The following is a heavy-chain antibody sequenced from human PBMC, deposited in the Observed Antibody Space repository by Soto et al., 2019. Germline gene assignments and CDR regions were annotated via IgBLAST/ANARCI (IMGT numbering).Heavy chain of an antibody. CDR1: GYNFFTSA. V-gene: IGHV1-18*01. CDR2: ISAYNGTI. Sequence: QGELVQSGTEVKKPGASLKVSCKTSGYNFFTSALTWVRQAPGQGLEWIGWISAYNGTIKYAQKFQGQVTMTTDTPTSKDYMEMRGLKTGATAVYNWARDMWFGELSPSKHGGQGTLVTVSS. J-gene: IGHJ1*01. D-gene: IGHD3-10*01. CDR3: ARDMWFGELSPSKH.